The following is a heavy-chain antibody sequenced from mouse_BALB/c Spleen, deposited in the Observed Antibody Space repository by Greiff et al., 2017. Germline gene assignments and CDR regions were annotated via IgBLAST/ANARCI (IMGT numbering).Heavy chain of an antibody. CDR1: GSSLTSYG. D-gene: IGHD2-4*01. V-gene: IGHV2-9*02. CDR3: DSETMITAWFAY. CDR2: IWAGGST. Sequence: VQLHQSGPGLVAPSQSLSITCSVSGSSLTSYGVHWVRQPPGKGLEWLGVIWAGGSTNYNSALMSRLSISKDNSKSQVFLKMNSLQTDDTAMYYCDSETMITAWFAYGGQGTLVTVSA. J-gene: IGHJ3*01.